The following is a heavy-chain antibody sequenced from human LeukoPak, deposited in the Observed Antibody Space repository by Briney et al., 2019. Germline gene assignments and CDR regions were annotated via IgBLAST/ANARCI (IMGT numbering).Heavy chain of an antibody. D-gene: IGHD6-19*01. V-gene: IGHV4-39*07. J-gene: IGHJ4*02. CDR3: ARDVRFGYSGWYVYFDY. CDR2: IYYSGST. Sequence: SETLSLTCTVSGGSISSSSYYWGWIRQPPGKGLEWIGNIYYSGSTYYNPSLKSRVTISVDTSKNQFSLKLSSVTAADTAVYYCARDVRFGYSGWYVYFDYWGQGTLVTVSS. CDR1: GGSISSSSYY.